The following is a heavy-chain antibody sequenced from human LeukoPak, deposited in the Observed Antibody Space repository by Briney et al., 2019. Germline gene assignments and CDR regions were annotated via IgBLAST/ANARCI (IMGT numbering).Heavy chain of an antibody. CDR3: AKGIYGDSRGNAFDI. J-gene: IGHJ3*02. D-gene: IGHD4-17*01. Sequence: GRSLGLFRAVSGFTFDVCAMQWVRGPSRKGLEGGLVISWNRGSIGYADSVKGRFTISRHNAKNSLYLQMNGLRAEDMALYYCAKGIYGDSRGNAFDIWGQGTMVTVSS. CDR2: ISWNRGSI. CDR1: GFTFDVCA. V-gene: IGHV3-9*03.